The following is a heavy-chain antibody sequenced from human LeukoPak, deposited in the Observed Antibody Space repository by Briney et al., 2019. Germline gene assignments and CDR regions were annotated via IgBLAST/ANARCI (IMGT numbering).Heavy chain of an antibody. V-gene: IGHV3-64*01. Sequence: GGSLRLSCAASGFTFSSYAFHWVRQAPGKGLEYVSGISGNGGSTSYANSVKGRVTISRDNSKNTLYLQMGGLRAKDMAVYYCARGMKGGSANWFDPWGQGTLVTVSS. CDR3: ARGMKGGSANWFDP. CDR2: ISGNGGST. J-gene: IGHJ5*02. D-gene: IGHD6-25*01. CDR1: GFTFSSYA.